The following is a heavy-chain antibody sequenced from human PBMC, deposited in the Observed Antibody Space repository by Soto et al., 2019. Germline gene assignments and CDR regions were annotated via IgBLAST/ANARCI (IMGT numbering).Heavy chain of an antibody. Sequence: PSETLSLTCTVSGGSISSGGYYWSWIRQHPGKGLEWIGYIYYSGSTYYNPSLKSRVTISVDTSKNQFSLKLSSVTAADTAVYYCARYHPAYYYYGMDVWGQGTTVTV. CDR3: ARYHPAYYYYGMDV. CDR2: IYYSGST. J-gene: IGHJ6*02. V-gene: IGHV4-31*03. CDR1: GGSISSGGYY.